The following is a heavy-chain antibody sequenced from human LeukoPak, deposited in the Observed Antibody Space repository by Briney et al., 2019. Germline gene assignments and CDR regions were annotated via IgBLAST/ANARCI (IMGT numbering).Heavy chain of an antibody. Sequence: SETLSLTCAVSGGSFSDYYWTWIRQPPGKGLEWIVEVNHSGSTNYNPSLKSRVTISVDTSKNQFSLKLSSVTAADTAVYFCARGPYSYDSSGAFDIWGQGTMVTVSS. CDR2: VNHSGST. D-gene: IGHD3-22*01. V-gene: IGHV4-34*01. CDR3: ARGPYSYDSSGAFDI. CDR1: GGSFSDYY. J-gene: IGHJ3*02.